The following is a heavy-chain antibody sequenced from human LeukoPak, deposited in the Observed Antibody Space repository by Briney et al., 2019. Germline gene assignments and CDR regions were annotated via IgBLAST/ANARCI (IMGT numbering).Heavy chain of an antibody. CDR1: GFIFSSST. CDR3: VRVPNSANLPTWLDP. Sequence: TGGSLRLSCAASGFIFSSSTMNWVRRAPGKGLEWVSSISSTSDYIYYADSVRGRFTISRDNAKNALYLQMNSLRAEDTAVYYCVRVPNSANLPTWLDPCGQGSLLTVPA. D-gene: IGHD4/OR15-4a*01. J-gene: IGHJ5*02. CDR2: ISSTSDYI. V-gene: IGHV3-21*01.